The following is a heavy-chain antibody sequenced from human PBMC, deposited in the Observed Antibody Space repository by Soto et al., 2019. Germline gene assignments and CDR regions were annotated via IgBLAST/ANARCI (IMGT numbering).Heavy chain of an antibody. V-gene: IGHV4-59*01. CDR2: IYYSGST. CDR3: ARTRTATRGSYPPWYFDY. CDR1: GGSISSYY. Sequence: QVQLQESGPGLVKPSETLSLTCTVSGGSISSYYWSWIRQPPGKGLEWIGYIYYSGSTNYNPSLKSRVTISVDTSKNQFSLKLSSVTAADMAVYYCARTRTATRGSYPPWYFDYWGQGTLVTVSS. D-gene: IGHD1-26*01. J-gene: IGHJ4*02.